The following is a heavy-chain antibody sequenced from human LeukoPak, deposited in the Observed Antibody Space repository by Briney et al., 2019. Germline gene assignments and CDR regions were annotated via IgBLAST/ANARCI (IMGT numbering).Heavy chain of an antibody. CDR3: ARGPPAKPGTGYYYGMDV. J-gene: IGHJ6*02. D-gene: IGHD2-2*01. CDR1: GGSFSGYY. Sequence: SETLSLTCAVYGGSFSGYYWSWIRQPPGKGLEWLGEINHSGSTNYNPSLKSRVTISVDMSKNQFSLKLSSVTAADTAVYYCARGPPAKPGTGYYYGMDVWGQGTTVTVSS. CDR2: INHSGST. V-gene: IGHV4-34*01.